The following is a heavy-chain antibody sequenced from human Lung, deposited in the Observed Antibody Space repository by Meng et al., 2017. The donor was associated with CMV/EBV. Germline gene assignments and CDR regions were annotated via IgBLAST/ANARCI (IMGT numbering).Heavy chain of an antibody. V-gene: IGHV1-18*01. J-gene: IGHJ4*02. D-gene: IGHD1-26*01. CDR3: ASGRGSYHYFDY. CDR1: GYTFTSYG. Sequence: KASGYTFTSYGIRWVRQAPGQGLEWMGWISAYNGNTNYAQKLQGRVTMTTDTSTSTAYMELRSLRSDDTAVYYCASGRGSYHYFDYWGQGTLVTVSS. CDR2: ISAYNGNT.